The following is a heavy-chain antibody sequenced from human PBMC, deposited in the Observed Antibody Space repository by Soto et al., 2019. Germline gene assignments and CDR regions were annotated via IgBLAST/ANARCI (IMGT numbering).Heavy chain of an antibody. J-gene: IGHJ4*02. CDR3: ARVSPPPDY. V-gene: IGHV3-11*01. Sequence: QVQLVESGGGLVKPGGSLRLSCAASGFTFSDYYMSWVRQAPGKGLEWVAYISTSGSTINYADSVKGRFTISRDNPKISLYRQMNSLRSYDTAVYYCARVSPPPDYWGQGTLVTVSS. CDR2: ISTSGSTI. CDR1: GFTFSDYY.